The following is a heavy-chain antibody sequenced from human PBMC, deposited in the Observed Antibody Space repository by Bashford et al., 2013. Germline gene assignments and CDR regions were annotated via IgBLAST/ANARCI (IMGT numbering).Heavy chain of an antibody. V-gene: IGHV1-18*01. Sequence: WVRQAPGQGLEWMGWSSGDNGDTNYAQKFQGRVTMTTDTSTSTAYMELSGLRSEDTAVYYCARAVPTPESHFLERLIDSWGQGTLVTVSS. CDR2: SSGDNGDT. D-gene: IGHD2-15*01. CDR3: ARAVPTPESHFLERLIDS. J-gene: IGHJ4*02.